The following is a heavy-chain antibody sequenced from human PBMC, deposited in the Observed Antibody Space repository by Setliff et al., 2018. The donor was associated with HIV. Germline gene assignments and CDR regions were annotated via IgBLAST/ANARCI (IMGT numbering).Heavy chain of an antibody. Sequence: ASVKVSCKASGYTFTSYAMHWVRQAPGQRLEWMGWINAGNGNTKYSQKFQGRVTITTDRSAATVYMELSSLTSEDTAVYYCARIDNNWGSANWGQGTLVTVSS. V-gene: IGHV1-3*01. CDR2: INAGNGNT. D-gene: IGHD7-27*01. CDR3: ARIDNNWGSAN. CDR1: GYTFTSYA. J-gene: IGHJ4*02.